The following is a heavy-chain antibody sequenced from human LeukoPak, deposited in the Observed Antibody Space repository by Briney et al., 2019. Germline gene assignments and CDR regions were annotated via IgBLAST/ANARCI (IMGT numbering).Heavy chain of an antibody. Sequence: GASVKVSCKASGYTFTSYDINWVRQATRQGLEWMGWMNPNSGNTGYAQKFQGRVTMTRNTSISTAYMELSSLRSEDTAVYYCARDRKAAAGRGFDPWGQGTLVTVSS. J-gene: IGHJ5*02. CDR1: GYTFTSYD. CDR3: ARDRKAAAGRGFDP. V-gene: IGHV1-8*01. CDR2: MNPNSGNT. D-gene: IGHD6-13*01.